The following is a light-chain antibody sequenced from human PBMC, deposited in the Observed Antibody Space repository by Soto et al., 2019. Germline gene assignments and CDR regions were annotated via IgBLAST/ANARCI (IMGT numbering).Light chain of an antibody. CDR1: TNDVGGFDY. V-gene: IGLV2-14*01. CDR3: SPYTTMSCLEL. J-gene: IGLJ2*01. CDR2: EVS. Sequence: QSVLTQPASVSGSPGQSITISCTGSTNDVGGFDYVSWYQHHPGKAPKLMIYEVSNRPSGISNRFSGSKSGNTASLTISGLQAEDEAHYYCSPYTTMSCLELFGGGTKLTVL.